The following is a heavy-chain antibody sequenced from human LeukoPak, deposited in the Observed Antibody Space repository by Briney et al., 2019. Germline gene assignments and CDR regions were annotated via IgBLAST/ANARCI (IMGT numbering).Heavy chain of an antibody. V-gene: IGHV1-69*13. D-gene: IGHD3/OR15-3a*01. Sequence: SVKVSCKASGDTFSSHDISWVRQAPGQGLEWMGGIIPGFGTANYAQKFQGRVTITADESTSTTYMELSSLRSEDTAVYYCARDRLVGLGFDNAFDIWGHGTMVTVSS. CDR1: GDTFSSHD. CDR3: ARDRLVGLGFDNAFDI. J-gene: IGHJ3*02. CDR2: IIPGFGTA.